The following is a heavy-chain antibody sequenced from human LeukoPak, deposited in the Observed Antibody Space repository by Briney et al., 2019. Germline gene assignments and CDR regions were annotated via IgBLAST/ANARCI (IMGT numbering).Heavy chain of an antibody. Sequence: GGSLRLSCAASGFTFDDYAMHWVRQAPGKGLEWVSGISWNSGSIGYADSVKGRFTISRDNGKNSLYLQMNSLRAEDTALYYCAKSSGNYGTFDYWGQGTLVTVSS. D-gene: IGHD1-26*01. CDR1: GFTFDDYA. J-gene: IGHJ4*02. V-gene: IGHV3-9*01. CDR3: AKSSGNYGTFDY. CDR2: ISWNSGSI.